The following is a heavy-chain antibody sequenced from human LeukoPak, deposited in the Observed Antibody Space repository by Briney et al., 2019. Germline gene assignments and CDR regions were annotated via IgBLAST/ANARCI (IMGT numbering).Heavy chain of an antibody. J-gene: IGHJ4*02. Sequence: SETLSLTCAVYGGSFSGYYWSWIRQPPGKGLEWIGEINHSGSTNYNPSLKSRVTISVDTSKNQFSLKLSSVTAADTAVYYCARGHSYCSSTSCYTDFDYWGQGTLVAVSS. D-gene: IGHD2-2*02. CDR3: ARGHSYCSSTSCYTDFDY. V-gene: IGHV4-34*01. CDR1: GGSFSGYY. CDR2: INHSGST.